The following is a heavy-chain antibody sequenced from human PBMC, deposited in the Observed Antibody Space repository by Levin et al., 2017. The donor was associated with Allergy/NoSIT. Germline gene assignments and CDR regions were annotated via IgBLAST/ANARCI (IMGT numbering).Heavy chain of an antibody. CDR1: GFTVSSNY. J-gene: IGHJ3*02. D-gene: IGHD4-17*01. V-gene: IGHV3-66*02. CDR2: IYSGGST. Sequence: GGSLRLSCAASGFTVSSNYMSWVRQAPGKGLEWVSVIYSGGSTYYADSVKGRFTISRDNSKNTLYLQMNSLRAEDTAVYYCAREGKLLGDYGSRAFDIWGQGTMVTVSS. CDR3: AREGKLLGDYGSRAFDI.